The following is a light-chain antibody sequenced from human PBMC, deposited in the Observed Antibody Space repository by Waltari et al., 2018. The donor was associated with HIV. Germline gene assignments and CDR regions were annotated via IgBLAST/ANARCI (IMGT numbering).Light chain of an antibody. Sequence: QSALTQPRSVSGSHGQSVTISCTGSSTDAGGSQYVSWYEQPPGKAPNLMIYDVSKRPSGVPDRFSGSKSGNTASLTISGLQAEDEADYYCCSYAGSYSYVFGTGTKVTVL. V-gene: IGLV2-11*01. CDR3: CSYAGSYSYV. CDR2: DVS. CDR1: STDAGGSQY. J-gene: IGLJ1*01.